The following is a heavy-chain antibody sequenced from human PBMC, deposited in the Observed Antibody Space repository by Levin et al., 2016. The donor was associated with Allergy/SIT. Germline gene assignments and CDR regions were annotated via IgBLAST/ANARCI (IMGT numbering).Heavy chain of an antibody. J-gene: IGHJ6*02. CDR1: GYTFTSYG. V-gene: IGHV1-69*04. D-gene: IGHD2-15*01. CDR3: ARSDVVVVAATLPSLMDV. CDR2: IIPILGIA. Sequence: SVKVSCKASGYTFTSYGISWVRQAPGQGLEWMGRIIPILGIANYAQKFQGRVTITADKSTSTAYMELSSLRSEDAAVYYCARSDVVVVAATLPSLMDVWGQGTTVTVSS.